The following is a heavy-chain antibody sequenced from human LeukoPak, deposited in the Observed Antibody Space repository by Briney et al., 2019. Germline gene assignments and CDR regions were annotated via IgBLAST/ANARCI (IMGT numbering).Heavy chain of an antibody. D-gene: IGHD3-3*01. Sequence: PGGSLRLSCAASGFTFSSYSMNWVRQAPGKGLEWVSSISSSSSYIYYADSVKGRFTISRDNAKNSLYLQMNSLRAEDTAVYYCAREEGDYDFWSGYYTGLAARDWGQETWSPSPQ. J-gene: IGHJ4*01. CDR1: GFTFSSYS. V-gene: IGHV3-21*01. CDR3: AREEGDYDFWSGYYTGLAARD. CDR2: ISSSSSYI.